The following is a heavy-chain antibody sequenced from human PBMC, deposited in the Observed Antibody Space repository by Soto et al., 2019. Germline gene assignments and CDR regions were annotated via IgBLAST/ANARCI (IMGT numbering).Heavy chain of an antibody. D-gene: IGHD3-22*01. V-gene: IGHV1-69*06. CDR3: ARDNHHYYDSSGYSNNWFDP. CDR1: GGTFSSYA. J-gene: IGHJ5*02. CDR2: IIPIFGTA. Sequence: SVKVSCKXSGGTFSSYAISWVRQAPGQGLEWMGGIIPIFGTANYAQKFQGRVTITADKSTSTAYMELSSLRSEDTAVYYCARDNHHYYDSSGYSNNWFDPWGQGTLVTVSS.